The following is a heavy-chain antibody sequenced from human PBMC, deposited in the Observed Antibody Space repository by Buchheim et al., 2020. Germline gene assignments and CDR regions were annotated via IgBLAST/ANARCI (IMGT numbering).Heavy chain of an antibody. J-gene: IGHJ4*02. Sequence: QVQLQESGPGLVKPSETLSLTCTVSGGAISTYYWSWIRQPPGKGLEYIGYIYYSGHTSYSPSLRSRVSMSVDTSKNQLSLNLSSVTAADTANYFCARLAHCGGDCYSFDYWGRGTL. CDR3: ARLAHCGGDCYSFDY. V-gene: IGHV4-59*01. D-gene: IGHD2-21*02. CDR1: GGAISTYY. CDR2: IYYSGHT.